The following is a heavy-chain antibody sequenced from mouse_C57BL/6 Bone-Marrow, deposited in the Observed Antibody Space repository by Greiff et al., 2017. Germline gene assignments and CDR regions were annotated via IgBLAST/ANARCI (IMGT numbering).Heavy chain of an antibody. CDR2: IDPSDSYT. Sequence: QVQLQQPGAELVMPGASVKLSCKASGYTFTSYWMHWVKQRPGQGLEWIGEIDPSDSYTNYNQKFKGKSTFTVDKSSSTAYLPLSILTSEYSAVSYCARNYDGSMDYWGQGTSVTVSS. D-gene: IGHD2-3*01. CDR3: ARNYDGSMDY. J-gene: IGHJ4*01. CDR1: GYTFTSYW. V-gene: IGHV1-69*01.